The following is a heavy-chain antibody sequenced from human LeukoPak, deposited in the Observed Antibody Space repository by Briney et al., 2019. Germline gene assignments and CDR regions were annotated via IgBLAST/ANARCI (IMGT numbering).Heavy chain of an antibody. Sequence: SVKVSYKASGGTFSSYAISWVRQAPGQGLEWMGGIIPIFGTANYAQKFQGRVTITADESTSTAYMELSSLRSEDTAVYYCARVHYDFWSGYFDYWGQGTLVTVSS. CDR3: ARVHYDFWSGYFDY. J-gene: IGHJ4*02. CDR2: IIPIFGTA. D-gene: IGHD3-3*01. CDR1: GGTFSSYA. V-gene: IGHV1-69*01.